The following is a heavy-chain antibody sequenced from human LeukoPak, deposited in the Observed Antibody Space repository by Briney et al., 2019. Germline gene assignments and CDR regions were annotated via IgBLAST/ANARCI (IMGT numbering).Heavy chain of an antibody. CDR1: GYTFTGYY. D-gene: IGHD2-15*01. CDR2: INPSGGST. Sequence: ASVKVSCKASGYTFTGYYMHWVRQAPGQGLELMGTINPSGGSTGYAQKFQGRVTMTRDMSTSTVYMELSSLRSEDTAVYYCARGGYSGYYMDVWGKGTTVTVSS. J-gene: IGHJ6*03. CDR3: ARGGYSGYYMDV. V-gene: IGHV1-46*01.